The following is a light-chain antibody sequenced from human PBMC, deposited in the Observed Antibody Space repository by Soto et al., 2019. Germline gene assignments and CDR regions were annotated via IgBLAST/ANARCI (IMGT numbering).Light chain of an antibody. V-gene: IGKV3-20*01. CDR1: QSVSSSF. J-gene: IGKJ1*01. CDR2: GAS. Sequence: EIVLTQSPGTLSLAPGERATLSCRASQSVSSSFLVWYKQRPGQAPRLLMSGASTRATGTPDRFSGGGSGTDFTLTISRLEPEDFAVYYCQQYGSSPVTFGQGTKVDI. CDR3: QQYGSSPVT.